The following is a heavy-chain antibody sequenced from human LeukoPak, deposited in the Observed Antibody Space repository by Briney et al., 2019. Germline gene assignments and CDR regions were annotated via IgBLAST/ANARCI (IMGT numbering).Heavy chain of an antibody. V-gene: IGHV4-34*01. CDR3: ARGGPRPYSSSAFDI. CDR2: INHSGST. Sequence: SETLSLTCAVYGGSFSGYYWSWIRQPPGKGLEWIGEINHSGSTNYNPSLKSRVTISVDTSKNQFSLKLSSVTAAGTAVYYCARGGPRPYSSSAFDIWGQGTMVTVSS. D-gene: IGHD6-6*01. CDR1: GGSFSGYY. J-gene: IGHJ3*02.